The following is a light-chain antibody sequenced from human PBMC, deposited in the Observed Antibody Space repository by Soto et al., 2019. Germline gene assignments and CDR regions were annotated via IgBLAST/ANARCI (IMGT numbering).Light chain of an antibody. CDR3: QHYGRSPTT. V-gene: IGKV3-20*01. J-gene: IGKJ5*01. CDR1: QSVNSR. Sequence: EIVMTQSPGTLSLYPGGRATLSCRASQSVNSRLAWYQHKPGQAPRLLISGASSRATGIPDRFSGSGSATDFTLTISRLEPEDFPLYYCQHYGRSPTTFGQGTRLEIK. CDR2: GAS.